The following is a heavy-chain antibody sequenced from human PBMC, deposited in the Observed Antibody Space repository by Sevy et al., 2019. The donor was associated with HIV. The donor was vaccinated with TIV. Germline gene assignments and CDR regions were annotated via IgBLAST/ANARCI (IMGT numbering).Heavy chain of an antibody. CDR1: GFTFSTHA. CDR3: ARDLGYESTGYLPLFDN. D-gene: IGHD3-22*01. Sequence: GGSLRLSCAASGFTFSTHAMHWVRQAPGKGLEWVAIISYDGNIEYYPDSVKGRFTISRDDSKNTLYLQMNSLRSEDTALYSCARDLGYESTGYLPLFDNWGQGTLVTVSS. V-gene: IGHV3-30-3*01. J-gene: IGHJ4*02. CDR2: ISYDGNIE.